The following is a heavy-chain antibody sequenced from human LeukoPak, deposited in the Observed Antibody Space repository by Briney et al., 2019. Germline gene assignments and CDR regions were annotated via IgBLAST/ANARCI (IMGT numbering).Heavy chain of an antibody. D-gene: IGHD5-24*01. V-gene: IGHV1-2*02. J-gene: IGHJ4*02. Sequence: EASVKVSCKASGYTFTGYYMHWVRQAPGQGLEWMGWINPNSGGTNYAQKFQGRVTMTRDTSISTAYMELSRLRSDDTAVYYCARAGRDGYSDFDYWGQGTLVTVSS. CDR3: ARAGRDGYSDFDY. CDR1: GYTFTGYY. CDR2: INPNSGGT.